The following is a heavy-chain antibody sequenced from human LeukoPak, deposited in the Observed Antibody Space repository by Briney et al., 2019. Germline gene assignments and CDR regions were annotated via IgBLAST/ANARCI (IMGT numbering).Heavy chain of an antibody. CDR1: GGSFSGYY. CDR3: ARSYYDSSGYYSRGRRSLFDY. D-gene: IGHD3-22*01. J-gene: IGHJ4*02. V-gene: IGHV4-34*01. Sequence: SETLSLTCAVYGGSFSGYYWSWIRQPPGKVLEWIGEINHSGSTNYNPSLKSRVTISVDTSRNQFSLKLSSVTAADTAVYYCARSYYDSSGYYSRGRRSLFDYWGQGTLVTVSS. CDR2: INHSGST.